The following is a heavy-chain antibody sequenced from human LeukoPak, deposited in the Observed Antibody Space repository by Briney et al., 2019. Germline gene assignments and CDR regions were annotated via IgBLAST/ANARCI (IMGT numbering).Heavy chain of an antibody. J-gene: IGHJ4*02. CDR3: ARGIVVVTAFDY. CDR2: INPNSGGT. Sequence: ASVKVSCKASGYTFTGDYMHWVRQAPGQGLEWMGWINPNSGGTNYAQKFQGRVTMTRDTSVSTAYMELSRLRSDDTAVYYCARGIVVVTAFDYWGQGTLVTVSS. D-gene: IGHD2-21*02. V-gene: IGHV1-2*02. CDR1: GYTFTGDY.